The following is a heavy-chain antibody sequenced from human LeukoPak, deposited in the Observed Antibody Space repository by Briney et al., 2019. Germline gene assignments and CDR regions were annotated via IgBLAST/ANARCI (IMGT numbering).Heavy chain of an antibody. CDR2: IHPSNSDT. V-gene: IGHV5-51*01. J-gene: IGHJ3*02. CDR1: GSSFSTYW. D-gene: IGHD1-7*01. CDR3: ARRTTEAFDI. Sequence: GESLKISCQDSGSSFSTYWIAWVRQIPGKGLEWMGIIHPSNSDTRYSPAFQGQVTISVATSITTAYLQWSSLKASDTAIYYCARRTTEAFDIWGQGIKVTVSS.